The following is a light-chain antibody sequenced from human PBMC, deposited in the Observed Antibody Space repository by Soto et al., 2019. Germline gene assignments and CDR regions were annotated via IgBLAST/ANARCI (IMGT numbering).Light chain of an antibody. V-gene: IGLV1-51*01. CDR1: SSNIGNNY. CDR2: DNN. Sequence: QSVLTQPPSVSAAPGQKVTISCSGSSSNIGNNYVSWYQQLPGTAPKLLIYDNNKRPSGIPDRFSGSKSGTSATLGITGLQTGDEADYYCGTWDSSLSPGEVVFGGGTKVTVL. J-gene: IGLJ2*01. CDR3: GTWDSSLSPGEVV.